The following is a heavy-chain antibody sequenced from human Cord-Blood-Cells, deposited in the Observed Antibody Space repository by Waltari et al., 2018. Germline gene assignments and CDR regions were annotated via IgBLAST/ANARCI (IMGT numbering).Heavy chain of an antibody. CDR3: ARVGGSGLKYYFDY. V-gene: IGHV3-7*01. CDR1: GVTFSSFW. CDR2: IKQDGREK. J-gene: IGHJ4*02. Sequence: EVQLVESGGGLVQPGGSLMRACAASGVTFSSFWMSWVSQAPGKGLEWVANIKQDGREKYYVDSVKGRFTISRDNAKNSLYLQMNSLRAEDTAVYYCARVGGSGLKYYFDYWGQGTLVTVSS. D-gene: IGHD3-16*01.